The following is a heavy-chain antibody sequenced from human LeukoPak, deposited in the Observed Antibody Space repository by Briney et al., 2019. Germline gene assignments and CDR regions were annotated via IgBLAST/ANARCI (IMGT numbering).Heavy chain of an antibody. Sequence: GGSLRFSCAASGFNLTTYNMNWVRQAPGKGLKWISYISISSTVYYADSVKGRFTISRDNAKNSLLLQMNGLRAGDTAVYYCARGSSSAWTYYFDYWGQGTLVSVSS. D-gene: IGHD6-19*01. V-gene: IGHV3-48*01. J-gene: IGHJ4*02. CDR2: ISISSTV. CDR1: GFNLTTYN. CDR3: ARGSSSAWTYYFDY.